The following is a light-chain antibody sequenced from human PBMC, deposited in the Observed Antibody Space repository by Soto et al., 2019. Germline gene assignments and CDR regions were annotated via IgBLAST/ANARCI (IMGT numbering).Light chain of an antibody. CDR2: DAS. CDR3: QQYDNLPLT. CDR1: QDISNY. J-gene: IGKJ4*01. Sequence: EIQMTQSPSSLSASVGDRFTITCQASQDISNYLNWCQQKPGKAPKLLIYDASNLETGVPSRFSGSGSGTDFTFTISSLQPEDIATYYCQQYDNLPLTFGGGTKVDIK. V-gene: IGKV1-33*01.